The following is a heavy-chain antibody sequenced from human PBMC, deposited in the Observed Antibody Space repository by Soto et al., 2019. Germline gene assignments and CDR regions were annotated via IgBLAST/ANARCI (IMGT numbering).Heavy chain of an antibody. D-gene: IGHD1-1*01. CDR1: GGTFSSYA. Sequence: GASVKVSCKASGGTFSSYAISWVRQAPGQGLEWMGGIIPIFGTANYAQKFQGRVTITADESTSTAYMELSSLRSEDTAVYYCASSSLERQAAYYYYGMDVWGHGTTVTVSS. CDR3: ASSSLERQAAYYYYGMDV. V-gene: IGHV1-69*13. CDR2: IIPIFGTA. J-gene: IGHJ6*02.